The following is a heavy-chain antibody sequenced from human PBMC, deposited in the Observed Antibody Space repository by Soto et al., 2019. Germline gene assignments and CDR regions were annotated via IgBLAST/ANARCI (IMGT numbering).Heavy chain of an antibody. CDR3: ARASASSKLRGVVIN. Sequence: QVQLQESGPGLVKPSGTLSLTCALSVASIITDNWWSWVLQPPGKEMEWIGEIYHSGNTNFNPSGKSPVTISVDTSKNQFSLTVSSVTAADTAIYYCARASASSKLRGVVINWGQGTLVTVSS. D-gene: IGHD3-10*01. CDR2: IYHSGNT. J-gene: IGHJ4*02. V-gene: IGHV4-4*02. CDR1: VASIITDNW.